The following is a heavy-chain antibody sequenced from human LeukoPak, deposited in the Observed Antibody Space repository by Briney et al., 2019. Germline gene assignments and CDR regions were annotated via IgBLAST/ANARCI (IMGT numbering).Heavy chain of an antibody. J-gene: IGHJ3*02. CDR1: GFTFSSYW. D-gene: IGHD3-10*01. V-gene: IGHV3-74*01. CDR3: STGSGHAFDI. CDR2: INSDGSST. Sequence: PGGSLRLSCAASGFTFSSYWMHWIRQVPGKGLVWVSRINSDGSSTSYADSVKGRFTISRDNAKNTLYVQMNSLRAEDTAVYYCSTGSGHAFDIWGLGTMVTVSS.